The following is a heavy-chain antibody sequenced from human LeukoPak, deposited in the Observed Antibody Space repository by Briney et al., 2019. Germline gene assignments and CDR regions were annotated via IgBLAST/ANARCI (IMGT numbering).Heavy chain of an antibody. CDR2: IYYSGST. V-gene: IGHV4-31*03. J-gene: IGHJ4*02. Sequence: SETLSLTCTVSGGSISSGGYSWSWIRQHPGKGLEWSGYIYYSGSTYYNPSLKSRVTISVDTSKNQFSLKLSSVTAADTAVYYCARGDPHGDYWGQGTLVTVSS. CDR3: ARGDPHGDY. CDR1: GGSISSGGYS. D-gene: IGHD2-21*02.